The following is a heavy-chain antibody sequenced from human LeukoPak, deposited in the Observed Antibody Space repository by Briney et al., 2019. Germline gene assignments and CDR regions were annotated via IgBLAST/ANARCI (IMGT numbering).Heavy chain of an antibody. J-gene: IGHJ4*02. Sequence: GGSLRLSCAASGFTFSSYGMHWVRQAPGKGLEWVAFIRYDGSNKYYADSVKGRFTISRDNSRNTLYLQMNSLIAEDTAVYYCARDGYTSSWTGGYFEYWGQGTLVTVSS. CDR3: ARDGYTSSWTGGYFEY. D-gene: IGHD6-13*01. CDR2: IRYDGSNK. V-gene: IGHV3-30*02. CDR1: GFTFSSYG.